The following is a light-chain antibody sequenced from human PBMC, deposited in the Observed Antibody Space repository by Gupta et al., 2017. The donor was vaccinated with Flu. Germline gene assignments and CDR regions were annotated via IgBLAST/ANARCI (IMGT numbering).Light chain of an antibody. Sequence: QPVLTQPPSSSASPGESARLTCTLPSDIYVGSYNIYWYQQKPGSPPRYHLRYFSDSDKGQGSGVPSRFSGSKDSSATTGILRISGVQSEDEDDYYCMIWPRNVGVFGGGTKLTVL. V-gene: IGLV5-37*01. J-gene: IGLJ3*02. CDR1: SDIYVGSYN. CDR2: YFSDSDK. CDR3: MIWPRNVGV.